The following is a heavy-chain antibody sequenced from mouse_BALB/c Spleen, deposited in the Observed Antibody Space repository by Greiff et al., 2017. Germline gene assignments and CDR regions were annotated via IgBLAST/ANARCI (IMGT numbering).Heavy chain of an antibody. CDR2: ISDGGSYT. V-gene: IGHV5-4*02. D-gene: IGHD2-1*01. Sequence: EVQRVESGGGLVKPGGSLKLSCAASGFTFSDYYMYWVRQTPEKRLEWVATISDGGSYTYYPDSVKGRFTISRDNAKNNLYLQMSSLKSEDTAMYYCARVGNYGVDYWGQGTSVTVSS. J-gene: IGHJ4*01. CDR3: ARVGNYGVDY. CDR1: GFTFSDYY.